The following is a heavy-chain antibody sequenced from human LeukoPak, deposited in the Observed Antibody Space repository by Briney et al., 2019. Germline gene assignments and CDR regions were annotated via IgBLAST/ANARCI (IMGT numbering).Heavy chain of an antibody. CDR3: ARGEDGDYIYYYYYMDV. Sequence: ASVKVSCKASGYTFTGYYMHWVRQAPGQGLEWMGWINPNSGGTNYAQKFQGRVTMTRDTSISTAYMELSRLRSDDTAVYYCARGEDGDYIYYYYYMDVWGKGTTVTVSS. D-gene: IGHD4-17*01. CDR1: GYTFTGYY. CDR2: INPNSGGT. V-gene: IGHV1-2*02. J-gene: IGHJ6*03.